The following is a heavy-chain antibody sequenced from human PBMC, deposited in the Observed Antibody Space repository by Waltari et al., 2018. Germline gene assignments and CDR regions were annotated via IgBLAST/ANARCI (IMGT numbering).Heavy chain of an antibody. V-gene: IGHV4-34*02. CDR2: INDSGRT. J-gene: IGHJ6*03. CDR3: ARVFGYYYYYMDV. Sequence: QVQLQQWGAGLLKPSETLSLTCDVSGGSLSGYHWTWIRHPPGKGLEWIGEINDSGRTTYTPSLESRVTVSIDTANNQFSLRVRSVTAADTAVYYCARVFGYYYYYMDVWGKGTTVTISS. CDR1: GGSLSGYH. D-gene: IGHD3-3*01.